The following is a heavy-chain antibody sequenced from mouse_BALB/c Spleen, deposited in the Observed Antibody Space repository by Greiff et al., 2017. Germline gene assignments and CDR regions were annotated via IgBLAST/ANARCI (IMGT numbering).Heavy chain of an antibody. CDR2: ISYSGST. J-gene: IGHJ4*01. CDR1: GYSITSDYA. CDR3: ARRAVVPYAMDY. D-gene: IGHD1-1*01. Sequence: EVQLQQSGPGLVKPSQSLSLTCTVTGYSITSDYAWNWIRQFPGNKLEWMGYISYSGSTSYNPSLKSRISITRDTSKNQFFLQLNSVTTEDTATYYCARRAVVPYAMDYWGQGTSVTVSS. V-gene: IGHV3-2*02.